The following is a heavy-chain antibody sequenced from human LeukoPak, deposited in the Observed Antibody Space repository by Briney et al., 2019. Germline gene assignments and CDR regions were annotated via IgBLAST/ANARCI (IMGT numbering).Heavy chain of an antibody. Sequence: PGRSLRLSCAASGFTFDDYAMHWVRQAPGKGLEWVSGISWNSGSIGYADSVKGRFTISRDNAKNSLYLQMNSLGAEDTALYYCALAVAGTTIDYWGQGTLVTVSS. V-gene: IGHV3-9*01. CDR1: GFTFDDYA. J-gene: IGHJ4*02. CDR3: ALAVAGTTIDY. CDR2: ISWNSGSI. D-gene: IGHD6-19*01.